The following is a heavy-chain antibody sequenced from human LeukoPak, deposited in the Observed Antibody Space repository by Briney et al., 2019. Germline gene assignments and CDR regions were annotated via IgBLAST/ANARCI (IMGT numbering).Heavy chain of an antibody. CDR3: ARDQYTCGWGAFDY. CDR2: IHTSGST. V-gene: IGHV4-61*02. Sequence: SETLSLTCSVSGGSISSGSYYWSWTRQPAGKGLEWIGRIHTSGSTNYNPSLKSRVTISVDTSKNQFTLKLSSVTAADTAVYYCARDQYTCGWGAFDYWGQGTLVTVSS. J-gene: IGHJ4*02. D-gene: IGHD6-19*01. CDR1: GGSISSGSYY.